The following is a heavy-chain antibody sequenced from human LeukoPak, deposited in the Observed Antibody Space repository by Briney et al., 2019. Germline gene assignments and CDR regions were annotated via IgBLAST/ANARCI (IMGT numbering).Heavy chain of an antibody. CDR1: GYTFTSYG. D-gene: IGHD5-18*01. Sequence: ASVKVSCKASGYTFTSYGISWVRQAPGQGLEWMGWISAYNGNTNYAQKLQGRVTMTTDTSTSTAYMELRSLRSDDTAVYYCARDPLKGQLWKHLGLGHNWFDPWGQGTLVTVSS. CDR3: ARDPLKGQLWKHLGLGHNWFDP. J-gene: IGHJ5*02. V-gene: IGHV1-18*01. CDR2: ISAYNGNT.